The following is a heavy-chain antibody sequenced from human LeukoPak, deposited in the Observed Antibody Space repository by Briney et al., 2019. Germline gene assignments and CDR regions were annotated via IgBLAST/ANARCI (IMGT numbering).Heavy chain of an antibody. CDR3: ARVMVRANWFDP. CDR2: INHSGST. Sequence: SETLSLTCAVYGGSFSGYYWSWIRQPPGKGLEWIGEINHSGSTNYNPSLKSRVTISVDTSKNQFSLKLSSVTAADTAVYYCARVMVRANWFDPWGQGTLVTVSS. CDR1: GGSFSGYY. J-gene: IGHJ5*02. D-gene: IGHD3-10*01. V-gene: IGHV4-34*01.